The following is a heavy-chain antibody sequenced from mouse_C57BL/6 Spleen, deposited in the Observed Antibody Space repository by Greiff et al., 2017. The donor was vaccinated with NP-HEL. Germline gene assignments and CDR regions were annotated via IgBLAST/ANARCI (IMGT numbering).Heavy chain of an antibody. CDR3: TTWTLITTVVAPNFDY. V-gene: IGHV14-4*01. J-gene: IGHJ2*01. CDR2: IDPENGDT. CDR1: GFNIKDDY. D-gene: IGHD1-1*01. Sequence: EVKLQESGAELVRPGASVKLSCTASGFNIKDDYMHWVKQRPEQGLEWIGWIDPENGDTEYASKFQGKATITADTSSNTAYLQLSSLTSEDTAVYYCTTWTLITTVVAPNFDYWGQGTTLTVSS.